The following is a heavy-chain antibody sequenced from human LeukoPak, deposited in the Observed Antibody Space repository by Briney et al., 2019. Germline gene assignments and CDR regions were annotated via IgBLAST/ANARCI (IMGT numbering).Heavy chain of an antibody. CDR2: ISWGGGST. Sequence: QPGGSLRLSCAASGFTFDDYAMPWVRQAPGKGLEWVSLISWGGGSTYYAASVKGRFTISRDNSKNSLYLHMNSLRAEDTALYYCAKDRSGNSYGHFDYWGQGTLVTVSS. V-gene: IGHV3-43D*04. CDR3: AKDRSGNSYGHFDY. D-gene: IGHD3-10*01. J-gene: IGHJ4*02. CDR1: GFTFDDYA.